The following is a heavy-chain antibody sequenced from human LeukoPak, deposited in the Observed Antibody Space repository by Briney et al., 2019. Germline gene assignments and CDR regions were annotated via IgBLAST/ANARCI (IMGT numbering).Heavy chain of an antibody. Sequence: SVKVSCKASGYTFTGYYMHWVRPAPGQGLEWVGGIIPIFGTANYAQKFQGRVTITTDESTSTAYMELSSLRSEDTAVYYCAREGIPAARHAFDIWGQGTMVTVSS. J-gene: IGHJ3*02. D-gene: IGHD2-2*01. CDR2: IIPIFGTA. CDR3: AREGIPAARHAFDI. V-gene: IGHV1-69*05. CDR1: GYTFTGYY.